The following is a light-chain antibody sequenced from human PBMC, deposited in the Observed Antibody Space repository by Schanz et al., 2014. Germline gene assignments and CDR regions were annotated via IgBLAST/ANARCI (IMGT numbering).Light chain of an antibody. Sequence: QSALTQPASVSGSPGQSITLSCTGTSSDVGGYNYVSWYQHHPGKAPKLMIYDVSNRPSGVPDRFSGSKSGNTASLTVSGLQAEDEADYYCCSYANSSTYVFGTGTKLTVL. CDR1: SSDVGGYNY. V-gene: IGLV2-14*03. CDR2: DVS. J-gene: IGLJ1*01. CDR3: CSYANSSTYV.